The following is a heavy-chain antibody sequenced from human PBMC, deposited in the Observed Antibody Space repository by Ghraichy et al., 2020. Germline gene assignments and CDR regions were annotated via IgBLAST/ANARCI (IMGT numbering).Heavy chain of an antibody. Sequence: GGSLRLSCVASGFTFSSYWMHWVRQAPGKGLVWVSRIYSDGSRTIYADSVKGRFTISRDNAKNTLYLQMNSLRAEDTAVYYRARDFSYHFDFWGQGTLVTVSS. J-gene: IGHJ4*02. V-gene: IGHV3-74*01. CDR2: IYSDGSRT. CDR1: GFTFSSYW. D-gene: IGHD3-3*01. CDR3: ARDFSYHFDF.